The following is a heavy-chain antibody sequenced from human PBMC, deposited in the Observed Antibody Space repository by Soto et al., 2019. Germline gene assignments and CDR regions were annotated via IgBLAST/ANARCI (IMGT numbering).Heavy chain of an antibody. Sequence: SVKVSCKASGVTFISYAISWVRQAPGQGLEWMGGIIPIFGTANYAQKFQGRVTITADESTSTAYMELSSLRSEDTAVYYCASKTDRNYYDSSGYYYWGQGTLVTVSS. CDR3: ASKTDRNYYDSSGYYY. J-gene: IGHJ4*02. CDR1: GVTFISYA. CDR2: IIPIFGTA. V-gene: IGHV1-69*13. D-gene: IGHD3-22*01.